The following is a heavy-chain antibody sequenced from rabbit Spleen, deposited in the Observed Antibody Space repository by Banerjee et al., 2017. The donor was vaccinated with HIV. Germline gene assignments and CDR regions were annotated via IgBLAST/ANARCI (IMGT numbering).Heavy chain of an antibody. CDR3: ARDLTGVIGWKFNL. CDR1: GFSFSDRDV. J-gene: IGHJ4*01. Sequence: QEQLVESGGGLVKPEGSLTLTCKASGFSFSDRDVMCCVRQAPGKGLEWIACINTATGKAVYSSWAIGRVTISKTSSATVTVQLTSLTAADTATYFCARDLTGVIGWKFNLWGPGTLVPVS. V-gene: IGHV1S45*01. CDR2: INTATGKA. D-gene: IGHD1-1*01.